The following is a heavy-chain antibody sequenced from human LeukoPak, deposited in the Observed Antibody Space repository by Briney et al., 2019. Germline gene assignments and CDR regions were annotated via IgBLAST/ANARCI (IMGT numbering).Heavy chain of an antibody. D-gene: IGHD2-15*01. Sequence: PGGSLRLSCAASGFTFSSYSMNWVRQAPGKGLEWVSSISSSSSYIYYADSVKGRFTISRDNAKNSLYLQMNSLRAEDTAVYYCASSDCSGGSCYSGIDYWGQGTLVTVSS. CDR2: ISSSSSYI. V-gene: IGHV3-21*01. J-gene: IGHJ4*02. CDR1: GFTFSSYS. CDR3: ASSDCSGGSCYSGIDY.